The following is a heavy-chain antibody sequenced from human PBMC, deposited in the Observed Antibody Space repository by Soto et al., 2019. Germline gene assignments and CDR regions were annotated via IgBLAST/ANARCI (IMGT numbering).Heavy chain of an antibody. J-gene: IGHJ5*02. CDR3: ASPKIAFYNWFDP. Sequence: SETLSLTCTVSGGSISSYFWSWIRQPPGRGLEWIGHIHYSGSTNYNPSLKSRVTISVDTSKNQFSLNLSSVTAADTAVYYCASPKIAFYNWFDPWGQGTLVTVSS. V-gene: IGHV4-59*08. CDR1: GGSISSYF. D-gene: IGHD3-3*02. CDR2: IHYSGST.